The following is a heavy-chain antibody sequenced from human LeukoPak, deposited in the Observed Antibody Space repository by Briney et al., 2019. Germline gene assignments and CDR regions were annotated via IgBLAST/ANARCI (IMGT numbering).Heavy chain of an antibody. Sequence: SETLSLTCTVSGGSISSSSYYWGWIRQPPGKGLEWIGSLDYSGSTYYNPSLKSRVTISVDTSKNQFSLKLSSVTAADTAVYYCATAPEYNWFDPWGQGTLVTVSS. CDR1: GGSISSSSYY. CDR3: ATAPEYNWFDP. J-gene: IGHJ5*02. CDR2: LDYSGST. V-gene: IGHV4-39*01. D-gene: IGHD1-14*01.